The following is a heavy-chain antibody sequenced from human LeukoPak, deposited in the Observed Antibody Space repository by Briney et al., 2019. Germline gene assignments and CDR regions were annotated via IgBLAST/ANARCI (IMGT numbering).Heavy chain of an antibody. CDR2: IYYSGST. D-gene: IGHD3-22*01. CDR3: ARGSSGYYRRFDY. J-gene: IGHJ4*02. Sequence: KASETLSLTCAVYGGSFSGYYWSWIRQPPGKGLEWIGYIYYSGSTNYNPSLKSRVTISVDTSKNQFSLKLSSVTAADTAVYYCARGSSGYYRRFDYWGQGTLVTVSS. V-gene: IGHV4-59*01. CDR1: GGSFSGYY.